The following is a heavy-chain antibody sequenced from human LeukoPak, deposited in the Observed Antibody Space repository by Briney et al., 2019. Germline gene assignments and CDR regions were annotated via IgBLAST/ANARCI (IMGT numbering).Heavy chain of an antibody. CDR2: VYYSGST. J-gene: IGHJ4*02. CDR1: GGSISSYY. V-gene: IGHV4-59*12. D-gene: IGHD4-11*01. CDR3: ARVGTTVTTVIDY. Sequence: SETLSLTCTVSGGSISSYYWSWIRQPPGKGLEWIGYVYYSGSTNYNPSLKSRVTISVDTSKNQFSLKLSSVTAADTAVYYCARVGTTVTTVIDYWGQGTLVTVSS.